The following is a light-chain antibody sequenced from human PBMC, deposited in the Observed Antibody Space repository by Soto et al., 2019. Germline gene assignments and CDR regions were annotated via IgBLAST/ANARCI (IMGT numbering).Light chain of an antibody. J-gene: IGLJ2*01. CDR3: SSYTTSTSFIL. V-gene: IGLV2-14*01. CDR2: EVS. CDR1: SSNIGGTNY. Sequence: QSVLTQPPSASGTPGQRVFISCSGSSSNIGGTNYAYWYQQLPGAAPKAMIYEVSSRPSGVSNRFSGSKSGNTASLTISGLQAEDEAYYYCSSYTTSTSFILFGGGTKLTVL.